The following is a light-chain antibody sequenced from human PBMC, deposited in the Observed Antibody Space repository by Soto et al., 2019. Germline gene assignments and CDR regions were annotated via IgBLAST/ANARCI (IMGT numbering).Light chain of an antibody. V-gene: IGKV3-15*01. Sequence: EVVMTQSPAPLSVSPGERATLSCRASETVATNLAWYQQKPGQAPRLLISGASTRTAGISDRLRGSGSGTEFTLTISSLRSEDSAIYYCQQDFDWPPMTFGQGTKV. CDR1: ETVATN. J-gene: IGKJ1*01. CDR2: GAS. CDR3: QQDFDWPPMT.